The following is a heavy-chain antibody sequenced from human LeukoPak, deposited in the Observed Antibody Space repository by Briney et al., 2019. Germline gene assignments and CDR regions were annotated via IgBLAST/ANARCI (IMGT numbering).Heavy chain of an antibody. Sequence: GGSLRLSCAASGFTFSISDMHWVRQPTGRGLEWVSAIGTIGDTYYSGSVKGRFTISRDNSKNTLYLQMNSLRAEDTAVYYCAKLIGVQNFDYWGQGTLVTVSS. CDR2: IGTIGDT. J-gene: IGHJ4*02. V-gene: IGHV3-13*01. CDR3: AKLIGVQNFDY. D-gene: IGHD3-10*01. CDR1: GFTFSISD.